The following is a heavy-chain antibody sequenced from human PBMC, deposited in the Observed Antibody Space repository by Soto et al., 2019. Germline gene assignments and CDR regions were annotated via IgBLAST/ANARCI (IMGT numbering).Heavy chain of an antibody. CDR3: ANADYYDSSGYQLVPRFFDY. D-gene: IGHD3-22*01. CDR2: ISGSGGST. V-gene: IGHV3-23*01. J-gene: IGHJ4*02. Sequence: GGSLRLSCAASGFTFSSYAMSWVRQAPGKGLEWVSAISGSGGSTYYADSVKGRFTISRDNSKNTLYLQMNSLRAEDTAVYYCANADYYDSSGYQLVPRFFDYWGQGTLVTVSS. CDR1: GFTFSSYA.